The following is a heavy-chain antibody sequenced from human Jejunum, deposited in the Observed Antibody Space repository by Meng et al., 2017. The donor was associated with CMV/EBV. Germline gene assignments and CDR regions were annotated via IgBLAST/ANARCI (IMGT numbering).Heavy chain of an antibody. CDR3: AREPWGYYYGPF. CDR2: VNQDGPET. CDR1: GFTFSSYW. V-gene: IGHV3-7*03. J-gene: IGHJ4*02. D-gene: IGHD3-3*01. Sequence: SGFTFSSYWMTWVRQAPGSGLEWVANVNQDGPETYYVDSVRGRFTISRDNAKNSLYLQMNNLRAEDTAVYYCAREPWGYYYGPFWGQGTLVTVSS.